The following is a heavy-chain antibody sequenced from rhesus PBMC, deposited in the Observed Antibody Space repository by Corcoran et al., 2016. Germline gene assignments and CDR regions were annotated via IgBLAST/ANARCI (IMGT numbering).Heavy chain of an antibody. CDR2: IFGSSGGT. D-gene: IGHD3-34*01. Sequence: QVQLQESGPGLVKPSETLSLTCAVSGVSISSNYWSWIRQPPVKGLEWIGYIFGSSGGTNYNPSLKSRVTISTDTSKNQFSLKLSSVTAADTAVYYCARGVWGDYYDYWGQGVLVTVSS. J-gene: IGHJ4*01. CDR3: ARGVWGDYYDY. CDR1: GVSISSNY. V-gene: IGHV4-160*01.